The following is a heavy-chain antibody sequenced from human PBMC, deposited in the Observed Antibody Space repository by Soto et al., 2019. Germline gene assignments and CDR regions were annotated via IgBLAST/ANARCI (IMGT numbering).Heavy chain of an antibody. CDR2: ISSSSSYM. CDR3: ARGVDTAVGYYFDY. Sequence: EVQLVESGGGLVKPGGSLRLSCAASGFTFSSDNMNWVRQAPGKGLEWVSSISSSSSYMYYADSVKGRFTISRDNAKNSLYLQMNSLRAEDTAVYYWARGVDTAVGYYFDYWGRGTLVTVSS. V-gene: IGHV3-21*01. J-gene: IGHJ4*02. CDR1: GFTFSSDN. D-gene: IGHD5-18*01.